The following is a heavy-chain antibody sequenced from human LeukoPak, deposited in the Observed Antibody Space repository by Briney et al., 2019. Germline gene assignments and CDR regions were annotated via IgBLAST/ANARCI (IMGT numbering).Heavy chain of an antibody. CDR1: GASIDSTDYY. Sequence: SETLSLTCTVSGASIDSTDYYWSWIRQPPGTGLEWIGYIYYTGSTSYNPSLKSRVTMSLDASKNQFSLELNSVTPADTAVYYCARGGNYWPQWWFDPWGRGTLVSVSS. CDR2: IYYTGST. D-gene: IGHD1-26*01. V-gene: IGHV4-61*08. CDR3: ARGGNYWPQWWFDP. J-gene: IGHJ5*02.